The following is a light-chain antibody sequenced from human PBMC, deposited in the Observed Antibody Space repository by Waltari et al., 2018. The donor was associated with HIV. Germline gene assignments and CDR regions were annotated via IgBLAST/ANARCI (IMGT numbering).Light chain of an antibody. CDR2: GAS. CDR3: QLVFS. CDR1: QSPSSTD. Sequence: IFLTHSPGTLPVSPGERVTFSCRASQSPSSTDLAWYQQKPGQAPRLLIYGASNRAAGIPDRFSGSGSGTDFTLTISRLEPEDFAVYYCQLVFSFGPGTKLDI. V-gene: IGKV3-20*01. J-gene: IGKJ3*01.